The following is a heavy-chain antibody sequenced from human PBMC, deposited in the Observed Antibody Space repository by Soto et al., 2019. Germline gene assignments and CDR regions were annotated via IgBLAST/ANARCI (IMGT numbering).Heavy chain of an antibody. V-gene: IGHV3-21*01. Sequence: GGPLRLSCAASGFTFSSYSMNWVRQAPGKGLEWVSSISSSSSYIYYADSVKGRFTISRDNAKNSLYLQMNSLRAEDTAVYYCARDHRYSSGWSDYWGQGTLVTVSS. CDR3: ARDHRYSSGWSDY. J-gene: IGHJ4*02. CDR2: ISSSSSYI. CDR1: GFTFSSYS. D-gene: IGHD6-19*01.